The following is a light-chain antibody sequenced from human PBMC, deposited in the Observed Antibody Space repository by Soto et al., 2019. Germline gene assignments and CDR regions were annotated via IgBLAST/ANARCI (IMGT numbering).Light chain of an antibody. J-gene: IGKJ4*01. CDR3: QQRSNWPPLT. CDR2: GSS. V-gene: IGKV3-15*01. CDR1: QSVSSS. Sequence: EMVMTHSPATLSVSPGASATLSCRASQSVSSSLAWYQQKPGRAPRLLIYGSSTRATGIPARFSGSGSGTEFTLTISSLQSEDFGVYYCQQRSNWPPLTFGGGTKVDIK.